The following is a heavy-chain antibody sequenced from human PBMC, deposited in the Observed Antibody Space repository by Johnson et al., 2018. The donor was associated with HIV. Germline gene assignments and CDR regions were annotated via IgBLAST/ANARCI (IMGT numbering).Heavy chain of an antibody. CDR1: GFTFSDHY. V-gene: IGHV3-72*01. CDR2: TRNKANSYTT. J-gene: IGHJ3*02. D-gene: IGHD2-15*01. CDR3: NTIWTTLGYCSGGSCDDAFDI. Sequence: VQLVESGGGLVQPGGSLRLSCAASGFTFSDHYMDWVRQAPGKGLEWVGRTRNKANSYTTEYAASVKGRFTISRDDSKNTLYLQMNSLKTEDTAVYYCNTIWTTLGYCSGGSCDDAFDIWGQGTMVTVSS.